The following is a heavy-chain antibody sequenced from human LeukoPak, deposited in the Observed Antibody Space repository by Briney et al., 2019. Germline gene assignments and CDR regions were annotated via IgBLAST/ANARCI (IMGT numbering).Heavy chain of an antibody. D-gene: IGHD6-13*01. J-gene: IGHJ4*02. Sequence: ASVKVSCMASGYTFTSYGISWVRQAPGQGLEWMGWINVYNSNTNYAQKPQGRVTMTTDTSTSTAYMELRSLRSDDTAVYYCARDDSSSPRYWGQGTLVTVSS. CDR2: INVYNSNT. CDR3: ARDDSSSPRY. CDR1: GYTFTSYG. V-gene: IGHV1-18*01.